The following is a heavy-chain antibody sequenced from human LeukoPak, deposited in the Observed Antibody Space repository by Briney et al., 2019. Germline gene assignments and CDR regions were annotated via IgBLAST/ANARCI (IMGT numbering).Heavy chain of an antibody. D-gene: IGHD6-25*01. CDR1: GFTFSSYS. Sequence: PGGSLRLSCAASGFTFSSYSMNWVRQAPGKGLEWVSAISGSGGSTYYADSVKGRFTISRDNSKNTLYLQMNSLRAEDTAVYYCAKETPEICAAVAIFDYWGQGTLVTVSS. CDR3: AKETPEICAAVAIFDY. J-gene: IGHJ4*02. CDR2: ISGSGGST. V-gene: IGHV3-23*01.